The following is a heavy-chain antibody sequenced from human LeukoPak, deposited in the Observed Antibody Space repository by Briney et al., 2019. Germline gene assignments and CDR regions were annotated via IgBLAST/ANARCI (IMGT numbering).Heavy chain of an antibody. CDR1: GRSITSNNW. CDR3: ARDVGARLPGY. Sequence: SGTLSLTCAVSGRSITSNNWWSWVRQSPGKGLEWIGEIYHSGNSNYNPSLKSRVTISVDKSKNQFSMKLTSVTAEDTAFYYCARDVGARLPGYWGQGILVTVSS. J-gene: IGHJ4*02. CDR2: IYHSGNS. V-gene: IGHV4-4*02. D-gene: IGHD6-6*01.